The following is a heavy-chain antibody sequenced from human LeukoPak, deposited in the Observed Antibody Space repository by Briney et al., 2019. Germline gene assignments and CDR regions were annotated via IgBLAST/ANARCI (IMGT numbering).Heavy chain of an antibody. V-gene: IGHV1-69*01. Sequence: SVKVSCKASGGTFSSYAISWERQAPGQGLEWMGGIIPIFGTANYAQKFQGRVTITADESTSTAYMELSSLRSEDTAVYYCASAVDTAMVEGDYYYMDVWGKGTTVTVSS. CDR3: ASAVDTAMVEGDYYYMDV. D-gene: IGHD5-18*01. CDR2: IIPIFGTA. CDR1: GGTFSSYA. J-gene: IGHJ6*03.